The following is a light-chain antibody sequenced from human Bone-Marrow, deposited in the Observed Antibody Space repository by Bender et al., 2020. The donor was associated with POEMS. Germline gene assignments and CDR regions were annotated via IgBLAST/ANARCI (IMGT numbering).Light chain of an antibody. CDR1: SSKFGSYP. CDR3: ATWDDRLNGWV. V-gene: IGLV1-44*01. J-gene: IGLJ3*02. CDR2: NNS. Sequence: QSVLTQPPSASGTPGQRVTISCSGSSSKFGSYPVNWYQQLPGAAPKLVIFNNSQRPSGVPDRFSGSNSGTSASLAINGVLPDDEADFYCATWDDRLNGWVFGGGTKLTVL.